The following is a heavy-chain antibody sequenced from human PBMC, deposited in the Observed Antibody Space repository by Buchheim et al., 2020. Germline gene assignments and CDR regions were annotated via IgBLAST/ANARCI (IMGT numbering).Heavy chain of an antibody. J-gene: IGHJ5*02. D-gene: IGHD1-14*01. V-gene: IGHV4-30-4*01. CDR2: ISNNGNT. CDR1: GGSISSGGYY. CDR3: ATEGHQPGWFDP. Sequence: QVQLQESGPGLVKPSQTLSLTCTVSGGSISSGGYYWSWIRQPPGKGLEWIGYISNNGNTYYNPSLKSRVTISVDTSKNQFSLKLSSVTAADTAVYHCATEGHQPGWFDPWGQGTL.